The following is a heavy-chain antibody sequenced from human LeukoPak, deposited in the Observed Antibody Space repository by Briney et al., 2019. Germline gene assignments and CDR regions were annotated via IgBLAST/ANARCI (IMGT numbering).Heavy chain of an antibody. CDR1: GFTFNDYG. CDR2: INWNAGST. D-gene: IGHD1-26*01. V-gene: IGHV3-20*04. J-gene: IGHJ4*02. CDR3: ARGYSPRGLDY. Sequence: RSGGSLRLSCAAPGFTFNDYGMTWVRQAPGKGLEWVSHINWNAGSTAYADSVKGRFTISRDNTKNSVSLQMNSLRAEDTAFYYCARGYSPRGLDYWGQGTLVTVSS.